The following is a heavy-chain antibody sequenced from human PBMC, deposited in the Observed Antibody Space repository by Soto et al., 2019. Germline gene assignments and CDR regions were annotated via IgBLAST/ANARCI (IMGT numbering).Heavy chain of an antibody. D-gene: IGHD3-22*01. CDR1: GFSLSNARMG. Sequence: QVTLKESGPVLVKPTETLTLTCTVSGFSLSNARMGVSWIRQPPGKALEWLAHIFSNDEKSYSTSLKSRLTITSVTSKGQVVLTVANMDPVDTATYYCAQVDGHYYDSSGYYFDYWGQGTLVTVSS. J-gene: IGHJ4*02. CDR2: IFSNDEK. CDR3: AQVDGHYYDSSGYYFDY. V-gene: IGHV2-26*01.